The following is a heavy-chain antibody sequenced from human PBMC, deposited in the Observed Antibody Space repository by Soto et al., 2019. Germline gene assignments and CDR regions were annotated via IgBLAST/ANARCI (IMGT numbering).Heavy chain of an antibody. CDR1: GFTVSSRF. V-gene: IGHV3-66*01. Sequence: GWSLRLSCAVSGFTVSSRFMSWVRQAPGKGLEWVSFIYRDGSTYYADFVKGRFTISRDNSENTLFLQMSSLRAEDTAVYYCARDIVVAAAANNHDGYDIWGQGTKVTVS. J-gene: IGHJ3*02. D-gene: IGHD2-2*01. CDR2: IYRDGST. CDR3: ARDIVVAAAANNHDGYDI.